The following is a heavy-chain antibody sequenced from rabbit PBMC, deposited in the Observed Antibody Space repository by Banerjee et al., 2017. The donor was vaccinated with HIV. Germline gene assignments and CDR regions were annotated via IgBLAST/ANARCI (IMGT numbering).Heavy chain of an antibody. D-gene: IGHD8-1*01. CDR1: GFSFSSNYW. CDR3: ARGGVGTTYPYGGMDL. CDR2: IDTGSRGYT. J-gene: IGHJ6*01. V-gene: IGHV1S45*01. Sequence: QEQLEESGGDLVKPEGSLTLTCTASGFSFSSNYWICWVRQAPGKGLEWIACIDTGSRGYTWYASWAKGRFTISKTSSTTVTLQMTSLTAADTATYFCARGGVGTTYPYGGMDLWGPGTLVTVS.